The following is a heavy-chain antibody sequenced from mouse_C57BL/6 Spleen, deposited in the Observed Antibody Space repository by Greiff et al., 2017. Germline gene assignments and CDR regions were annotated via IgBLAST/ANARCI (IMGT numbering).Heavy chain of an antibody. D-gene: IGHD1-1*01. J-gene: IGHJ3*01. Sequence: QVQLQQPGTELVKPGASVKLSCKASGYTFTSYWMHWVKQRPGQGLEWIGNINPSTGGTNYNEKFKSKATLTVDKSSSTAYMQLSSLTSEDSAVYYCARSITTVVAPSAYWGQGTLVTVSA. CDR3: ARSITTVVAPSAY. V-gene: IGHV1-53*01. CDR2: INPSTGGT. CDR1: GYTFTSYW.